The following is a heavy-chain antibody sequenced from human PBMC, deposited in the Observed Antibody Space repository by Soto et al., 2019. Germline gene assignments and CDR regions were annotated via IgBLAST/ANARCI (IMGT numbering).Heavy chain of an antibody. V-gene: IGHV4-34*01. CDR3: ARGSGIVALPGELEDVNYDY. D-gene: IGHD1-1*01. J-gene: IGHJ4*02. CDR1: GQSFSGHS. CDR2: INESGST. Sequence: QVQLQQWGAGLVKPSETLSLSCAVYGQSFSGHSWAWIRQPPGKGLEWIGEINESGSTYYNPSLKSRVTISTDTSKNQFSVKLSSVSAADTAAYFCARGSGIVALPGELEDVNYDYWGQGTLVNVSS.